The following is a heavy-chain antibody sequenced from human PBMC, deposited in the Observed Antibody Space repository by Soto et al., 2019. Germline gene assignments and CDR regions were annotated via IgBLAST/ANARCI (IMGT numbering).Heavy chain of an antibody. CDR2: IDWDDDK. Sequence: GSGPTLVNPTQTLTLTCTFSGFSLSTSGMCVSWIRQPPGKALEWLALIDWDDDKYYSTSLKTRLTISKDTSKNQVVLTMTNMDPVDTATYYCARTGPYDYVWGSYLSLDYWGQGTLVTVSS. CDR1: GFSLSTSGMC. V-gene: IGHV2-70*01. J-gene: IGHJ4*02. CDR3: ARTGPYDYVWGSYLSLDY. D-gene: IGHD3-16*02.